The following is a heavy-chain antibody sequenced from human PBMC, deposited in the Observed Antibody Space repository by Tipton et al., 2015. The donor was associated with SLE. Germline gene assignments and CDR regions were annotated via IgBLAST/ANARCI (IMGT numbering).Heavy chain of an antibody. D-gene: IGHD6-19*01. V-gene: IGHV4-59*12. J-gene: IGHJ2*01. Sequence: TLSLTCTVSDDSFSTYYWGWIRQPPGGGLEWIGYIYYSGSTNYNPSLKSRVTISVDTSKNQFSLKLNSVTAADTAVYYCARGVRIAVVKGWYFDLWGRGTLVTVSS. CDR1: DDSFSTYY. CDR3: ARGVRIAVVKGWYFDL. CDR2: IYYSGST.